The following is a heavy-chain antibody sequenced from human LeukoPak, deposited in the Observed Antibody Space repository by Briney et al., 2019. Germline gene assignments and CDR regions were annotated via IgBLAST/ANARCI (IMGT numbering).Heavy chain of an antibody. CDR3: ARDRLLWFREVYYYYGMDV. D-gene: IGHD3-10*01. J-gene: IGHJ6*02. CDR2: IYYSGST. CDR1: GGSISSYY. V-gene: IGHV4-59*01. Sequence: SETLSLTCTVSGGSISSYYRSWIRQPPGKGLEWIRYIYYSGSTNYNPSLKSRVTISVDTSKNQFSLKLSSVTAADTAVYYCARDRLLWFREVYYYYGMDVWGQGTTVTVSS.